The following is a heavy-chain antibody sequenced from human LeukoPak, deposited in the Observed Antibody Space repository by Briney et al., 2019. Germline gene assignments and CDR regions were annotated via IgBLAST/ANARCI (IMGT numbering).Heavy chain of an antibody. Sequence: ASVKVSCKASGYTFSDFYIHWVRQAPGQGLEYVGWITPKSGDTYSPQRFQGRVTMTRDASISTAYMELSSLRSDDTAVYFCTRVRLADERAWAYWGQGTLVTVSS. D-gene: IGHD3-3*02. CDR1: GYTFSDFY. CDR2: ITPKSGDT. V-gene: IGHV1-2*02. J-gene: IGHJ4*02. CDR3: TRVRLADERAWAY.